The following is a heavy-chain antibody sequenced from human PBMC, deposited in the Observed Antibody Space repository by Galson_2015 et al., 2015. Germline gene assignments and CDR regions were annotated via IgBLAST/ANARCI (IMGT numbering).Heavy chain of an antibody. CDR3: ARVDQLLNWGWYYYYMDV. CDR2: IKQDGSEK. Sequence: SLRLSCAASGFTFSSYWMSWVRQAPGKGLEWVANIKQDGSEKYYVDSVKGRFTISRDNAKNSLYLQMNSLRAEDTAVYYCARVDQLLNWGWYYYYMDVWGKGTTVTVSS. CDR1: GFTFSSYW. D-gene: IGHD2-2*01. V-gene: IGHV3-7*01. J-gene: IGHJ6*03.